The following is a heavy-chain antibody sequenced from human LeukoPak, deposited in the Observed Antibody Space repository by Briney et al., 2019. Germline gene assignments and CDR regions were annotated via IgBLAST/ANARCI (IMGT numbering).Heavy chain of an antibody. D-gene: IGHD5-12*01. CDR1: GFTYSSYA. Sequence: PGGSLRLXCAASGFTYSSYAMSWVRQAPGKGLESVSAISGSGGSTYYADSVKGRFTISRDNSKNTLYLQMNSLRAEDTAVYYCAKGIRGYSGYDYDYWGQGTLVTVSS. J-gene: IGHJ4*02. CDR3: AKGIRGYSGYDYDY. CDR2: ISGSGGST. V-gene: IGHV3-23*01.